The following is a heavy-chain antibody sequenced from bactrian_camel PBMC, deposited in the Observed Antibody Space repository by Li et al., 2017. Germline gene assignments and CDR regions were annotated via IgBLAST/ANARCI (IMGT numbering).Heavy chain of an antibody. Sequence: HVQLVESGGGVGQPGGSLRLSCVVNGFTVSSVDMYWVRQAPGKGLEWVTSIYTGDGTTNSADSVKGRFTISRDNAKNTVYLQMNSLKSEDTGVYYCLRDPESGGPLGQGTQVTVS. J-gene: IGHJ4*01. CDR1: GFTVSSVD. CDR2: IYTGDGTT. V-gene: IGHV3S1*01.